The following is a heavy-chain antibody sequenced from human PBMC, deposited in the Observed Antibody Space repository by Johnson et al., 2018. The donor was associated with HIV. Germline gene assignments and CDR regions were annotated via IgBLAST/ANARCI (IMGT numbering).Heavy chain of an antibody. CDR1: GFTFSNHA. V-gene: IGHV3-30*18. Sequence: QEQLVESGGGLVQPGGSLRLSCAASGFTFSNHAMYWVRQAPGKGLEWVALMSYAGTNEYYADSVKGRFTISRDNSKNMLYLQMNTLRADDTGVYYCAKSYCPGCDGFDIWGQGTMVTVSS. D-gene: IGHD2-8*02. CDR2: MSYAGTNE. CDR3: AKSYCPGCDGFDI. J-gene: IGHJ3*02.